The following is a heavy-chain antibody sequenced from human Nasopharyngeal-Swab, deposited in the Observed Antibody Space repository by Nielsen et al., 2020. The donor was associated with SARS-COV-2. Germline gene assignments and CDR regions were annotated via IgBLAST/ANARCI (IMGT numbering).Heavy chain of an antibody. CDR2: INAGNGNT. D-gene: IGHD6-25*01. V-gene: IGHV1-3*01. J-gene: IGHJ5*02. Sequence: WVRQAPGQRLEWMGWINAGNGNTRYSQKFQGRVTITRDTSASTVYMELSSLTSEDTAVYYCARVSGIFNWFDPWGQGTLVTVSS. CDR3: ARVSGIFNWFDP.